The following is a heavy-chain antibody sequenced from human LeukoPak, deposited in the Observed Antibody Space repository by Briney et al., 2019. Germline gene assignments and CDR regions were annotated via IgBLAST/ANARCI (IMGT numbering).Heavy chain of an antibody. V-gene: IGHV1-69*06. D-gene: IGHD4-17*01. Sequence: GSSVKVSCKASGGTFSSYAISWVRQAPGQGLEWMGGIIPIFGTANYAQKFQGRVTITADKSTSTAYMELSSLRSEDTAVYYCARDVYGDAYYFDYWGQGTLVIVSS. CDR2: IIPIFGTA. CDR3: ARDVYGDAYYFDY. J-gene: IGHJ4*02. CDR1: GGTFSSYA.